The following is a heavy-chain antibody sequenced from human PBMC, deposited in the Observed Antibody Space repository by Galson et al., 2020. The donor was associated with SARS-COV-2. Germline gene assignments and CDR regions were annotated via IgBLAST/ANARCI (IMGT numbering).Heavy chain of an antibody. Sequence: ALETLSLTCTVSGGSISSGGYYWSWIRQHPGKGLEWIGYMYHSGSTYYNPSLKSRVTVSVDTSYKQFFLKVNSVTAADTAVYYCARDDAGTVDYWGQGTLVTVSS. CDR2: MYHSGST. CDR3: ARDDAGTVDY. CDR1: GGSISSGGYY. J-gene: IGHJ4*02. V-gene: IGHV4-31*03. D-gene: IGHD3-10*01.